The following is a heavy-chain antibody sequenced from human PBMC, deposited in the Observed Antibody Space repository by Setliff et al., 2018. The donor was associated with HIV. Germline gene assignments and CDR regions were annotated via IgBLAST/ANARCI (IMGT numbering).Heavy chain of an antibody. V-gene: IGHV4-59*01. Sequence: PSETLSLTCTVSGGSISSYYWSWIRQPPGKGLEWIGYIYYSGSTNYNPSLKSRATISVDTSKNQFSLKLSSVTAADTAVYYCARVSNCSGGSCYFYFDYWGQGTLVTVSS. CDR3: ARVSNCSGGSCYFYFDY. J-gene: IGHJ4*02. CDR2: IYYSGST. D-gene: IGHD2-15*01. CDR1: GGSISSYY.